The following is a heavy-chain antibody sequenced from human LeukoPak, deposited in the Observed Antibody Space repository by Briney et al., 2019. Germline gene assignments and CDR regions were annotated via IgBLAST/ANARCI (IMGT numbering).Heavy chain of an antibody. CDR1: GFTFSSYS. D-gene: IGHD4-23*01. J-gene: IGHJ4*02. V-gene: IGHV3-48*04. CDR3: ASLTYGGNFPTFDY. CDR2: ISSSSSTI. Sequence: GGSLRLSCAASGFTFSSYSMNWVRQAPGKGPEWVSYISSSSSTIYYADSVKGRFTISRDNAKNSLYLQMNSLRAEDTAVYYCASLTYGGNFPTFDYWGQGTLVTVSS.